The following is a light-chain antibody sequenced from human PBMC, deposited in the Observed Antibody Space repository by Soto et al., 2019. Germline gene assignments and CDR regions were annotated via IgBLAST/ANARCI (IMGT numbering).Light chain of an antibody. CDR2: DAS. J-gene: IGKJ3*01. V-gene: IGKV3-11*01. Sequence: EIVLTQSPATLSLSPGERVTLSCRASQSISSYLAWYQQKPDQAPRLLIYDASNRATGISARFSGSGSGTDFTLTISSLEPEDFAVYYCHQRSTWPFTFGPGTKVDIK. CDR3: HQRSTWPFT. CDR1: QSISSY.